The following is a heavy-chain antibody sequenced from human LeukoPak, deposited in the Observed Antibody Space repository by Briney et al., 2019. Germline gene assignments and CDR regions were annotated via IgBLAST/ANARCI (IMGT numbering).Heavy chain of an antibody. CDR3: AKDLGLWFGELPNPFDY. D-gene: IGHD3-10*01. V-gene: IGHV3-20*04. Sequence: PGGSLRLSCAASGFTFDDYGMSWVRQAPGKGLEWVSGINWNGGSTGYADSVKGRFTISRDNAKNSLYLQMNSLRAEDTAVYYCAKDLGLWFGELPNPFDYWGQGTLSPSLQ. CDR1: GFTFDDYG. CDR2: INWNGGST. J-gene: IGHJ4*02.